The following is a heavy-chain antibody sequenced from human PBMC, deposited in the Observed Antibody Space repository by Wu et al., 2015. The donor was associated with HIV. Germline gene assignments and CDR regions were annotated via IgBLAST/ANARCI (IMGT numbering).Heavy chain of an antibody. D-gene: IGHD3-22*01. CDR2: IIPIFGTA. J-gene: IGHJ3*02. V-gene: IGHV1-69*13. CDR1: GGTFSSYA. Sequence: QVQLVQSGAEVKKPGSSVKVSCKASGGTFSSYAISWVRQAPGQGLEWMGRIIPIFGTANYAQKFQGRVTITADESTSTAYMELSSLRSEDTAVYYCAREEWLYYYDSSGPGGCAFDIWGQGTMVTVSS. CDR3: AREEWLYYYDSSGPGGCAFDI.